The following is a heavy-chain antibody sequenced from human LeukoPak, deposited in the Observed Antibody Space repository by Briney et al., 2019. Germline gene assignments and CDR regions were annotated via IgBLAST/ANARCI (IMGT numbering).Heavy chain of an antibody. CDR1: GDSVSSKTSG. J-gene: IGHJ3*02. CDR3: ARGQSSGSYGYDAFDI. D-gene: IGHD1-26*01. V-gene: IGHV6-1*01. CDR2: TYYRSKWYN. Sequence: SQTLSLTCVISGDSVSSKTSGWNWIRQSPSRGLEWLGRTYYRSKWYNDDAPSVKGRITIRPDTTKNQFSLQLTPVTAADTAVYYCARGQSSGSYGYDAFDIWGQGTMVTVSS.